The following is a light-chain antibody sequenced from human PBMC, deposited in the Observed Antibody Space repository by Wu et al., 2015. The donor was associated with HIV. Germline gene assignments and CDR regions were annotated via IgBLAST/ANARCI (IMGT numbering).Light chain of an antibody. CDR2: DAS. Sequence: VVMTQSPATLSVSPGERATLSCRASQSVSSNLAWYQQKPGQPPRLLIYDASTRATGIPARFSGSGSGTEFTLTISSLQSEDFAVYHCQQYNNWLTFGGGTKVE. CDR1: QSVSSN. J-gene: IGKJ4*01. CDR3: QQYNNWLT. V-gene: IGKV3-15*01.